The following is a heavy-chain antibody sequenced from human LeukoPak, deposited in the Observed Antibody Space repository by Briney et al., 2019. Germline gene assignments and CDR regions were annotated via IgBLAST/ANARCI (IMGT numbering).Heavy chain of an antibody. CDR2: ISYSGST. Sequence: PSETLSLTCTVSGGSISSYYWSWIRQPPGKGPEWIGYISYSGSTNYNPSLKSRVTISLDMSKTQVSLKLSSVTAADTAVYYCARAYYDNVWGTYRXXXPWGQGTLVTVSS. D-gene: IGHD3-16*01. V-gene: IGHV4-59*01. CDR1: GGSISSYY. CDR3: ARAYYDNVWGTYRXXXP. J-gene: IGHJ5*02.